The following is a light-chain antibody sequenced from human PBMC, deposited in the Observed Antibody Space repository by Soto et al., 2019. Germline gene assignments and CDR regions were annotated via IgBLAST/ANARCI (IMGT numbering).Light chain of an antibody. CDR3: QQYGSSGT. J-gene: IGKJ1*01. Sequence: ILLTQSPGTLSLAPGERSNIYFRASQSVSNNYLAWSQQKPGQAPRLLIYGASNRATGIPDRFSGSGSGTDFTLTISRLEPEDFAVYDCQQYGSSGTCGQGTKVDIK. CDR2: GAS. V-gene: IGKV3-20*01. CDR1: QSVSNNY.